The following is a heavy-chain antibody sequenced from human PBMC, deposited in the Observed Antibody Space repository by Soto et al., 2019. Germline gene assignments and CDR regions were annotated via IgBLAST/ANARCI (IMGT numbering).Heavy chain of an antibody. CDR2: ISRSGGGP. Sequence: GGSLRLSCSASGFPFSNYAMSWVRQAPGKGLEWVSAISRSGGGPYYADSVRGRFTVSRDNSKHTLYLQMNSLRAEDTAVYYCARRLDYDILTGTIDYWGQGTLVTVSS. V-gene: IGHV3-23*01. D-gene: IGHD3-9*01. J-gene: IGHJ4*02. CDR3: ARRLDYDILTGTIDY. CDR1: GFPFSNYA.